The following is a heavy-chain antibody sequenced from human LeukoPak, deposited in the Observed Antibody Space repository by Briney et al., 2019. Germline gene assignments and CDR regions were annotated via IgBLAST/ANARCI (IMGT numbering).Heavy chain of an antibody. Sequence: PGGSLRLSCAASGFNFANSYMSWIRQAPGKGPEWLSFISGGSNTIKYADSVKGRFTISRDNAKNSLFLQMNSLRAEDTAVYYCARVALSSYYYYMDVWGKGTTVTVSS. J-gene: IGHJ6*03. CDR2: ISGGSNTI. V-gene: IGHV3-11*04. CDR1: GFNFANSY. CDR3: ARVALSSYYYYMDV.